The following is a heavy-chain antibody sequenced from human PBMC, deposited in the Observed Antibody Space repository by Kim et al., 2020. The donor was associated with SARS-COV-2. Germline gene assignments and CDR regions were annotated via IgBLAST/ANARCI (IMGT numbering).Heavy chain of an antibody. CDR1: GFTFDDYA. CDR2: ISWNSGSI. D-gene: IGHD1-26*01. V-gene: IGHV3-9*01. CDR3: ADLLRDY. Sequence: GGSLRLSCAASGFTFDDYAMHWVRQAPGKGLEWVSGISWNSGSIGYADSVKGRFTISRDNAKNSLYLQMNSLRAEDTALYYCADLLRDYWGQGTLVTVSS. J-gene: IGHJ4*02.